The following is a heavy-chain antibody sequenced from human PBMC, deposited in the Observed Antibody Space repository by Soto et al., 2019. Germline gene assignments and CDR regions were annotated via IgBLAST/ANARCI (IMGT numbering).Heavy chain of an antibody. CDR1: GFTVSSNY. Sequence: GGSLRLSCAASGFTVSSNYMSWVRQAPGKGLEWVSVIYSGGSTYYADSVKGRFTISRNNPKNTLYLQMNSLRAEDTAVYYCGSTTVTTYYYYGMDVWGQGTTVTVSS. D-gene: IGHD4-17*01. J-gene: IGHJ6*02. CDR3: GSTTVTTYYYYGMDV. CDR2: IYSGGST. V-gene: IGHV3-53*01.